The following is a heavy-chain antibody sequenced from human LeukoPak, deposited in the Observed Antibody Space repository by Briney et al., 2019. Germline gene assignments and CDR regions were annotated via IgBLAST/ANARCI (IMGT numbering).Heavy chain of an antibody. Sequence: SETLSLTCAVYGGSFSGYYWSWIRQPPGKGLEWIGSIHHSGNSYYNPSLKSRVTISLDTSKNQFSLKLGSLTAADTAVYYCARRDVVRGVIIKPHFDYWGQGNLVTVSS. CDR2: IHHSGNS. J-gene: IGHJ4*02. V-gene: IGHV4-34*01. CDR1: GGSFSGYY. D-gene: IGHD3-10*01. CDR3: ARRDVVRGVIIKPHFDY.